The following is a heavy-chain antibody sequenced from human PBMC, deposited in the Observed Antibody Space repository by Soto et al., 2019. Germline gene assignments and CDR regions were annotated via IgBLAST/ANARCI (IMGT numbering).Heavy chain of an antibody. D-gene: IGHD1-26*01. V-gene: IGHV4-59*08. J-gene: IGHJ6*02. CDR3: ARGWWEREGYVMDV. CDR2: IYYSGRT. Sequence: PSESLSLTGTVSVGSISSYYWSLIRPPQGQELQYIGYIYYSGRTNYNPSLKSRVTISDDTSTNQFSLTLSSVTAADTAVYYCARGWWEREGYVMDVWGQGTTVT. CDR1: VGSISSYY.